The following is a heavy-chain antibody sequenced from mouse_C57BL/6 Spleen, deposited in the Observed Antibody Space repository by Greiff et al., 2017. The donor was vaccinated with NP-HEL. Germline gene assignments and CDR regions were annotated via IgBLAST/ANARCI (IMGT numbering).Heavy chain of an antibody. CDR3: ARRGYYYGSSYGYWYFDV. J-gene: IGHJ1*03. CDR2: IDPSDSYT. CDR1: GYTFTSYW. V-gene: IGHV1-69*01. D-gene: IGHD1-1*01. Sequence: QVQLQQPGAELVMPGASVKLSCKASGYTFTSYWMHWVKQRPGPGLEWIGEIDPSDSYTNYNQKFKGKSTLTVDKSSSTAYMQLSSLTSEDSAVYYCARRGYYYGSSYGYWYFDVWGTGTTVTVSS.